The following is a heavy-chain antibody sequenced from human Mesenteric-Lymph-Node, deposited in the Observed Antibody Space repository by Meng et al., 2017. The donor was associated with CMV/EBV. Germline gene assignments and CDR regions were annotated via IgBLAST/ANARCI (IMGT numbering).Heavy chain of an antibody. CDR3: ARDLVGATAPYN. D-gene: IGHD1-26*01. CDR2: VSGSGGST. CDR1: GFTFSSYA. Sequence: GGSPRLSCAASGFTFSSYAMTWVRQAPGKGLEWVTTVSGSGGSTYYADSVKGRFTISRDNSKNTLYLQINSLRADDTATYYCARDLVGATAPYNWGQGTLVTVSS. V-gene: IGHV3-23*01. J-gene: IGHJ4*02.